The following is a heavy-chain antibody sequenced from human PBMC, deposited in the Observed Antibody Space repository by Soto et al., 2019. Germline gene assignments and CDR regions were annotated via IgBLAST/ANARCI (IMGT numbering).Heavy chain of an antibody. CDR3: ATPYYDILTGYQGYYYYGMDV. J-gene: IGHJ6*02. CDR2: IIPIFGTA. V-gene: IGHV1-69*06. CDR1: GGTFSSYA. D-gene: IGHD3-9*01. Sequence: ASVKVSCKASGGTFSSYAISWVRQAPGQGLEWMGGIIPIFGTANYAQKFQGRVTITADKSTSTAYMELSSLRSEDTAVYYCATPYYDILTGYQGYYYYGMDVWGQGTTVTVSS.